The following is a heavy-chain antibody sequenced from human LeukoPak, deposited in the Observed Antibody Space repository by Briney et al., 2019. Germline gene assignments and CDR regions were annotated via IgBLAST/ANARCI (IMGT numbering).Heavy chain of an antibody. Sequence: GGSLRLSCAASGFTFSNYWMSWVRQAPGKGLEWVANIKQDGSEKNYVDSVKGRFTVSRDNAMNSLFLQMNSLRAEDTAVYYCANEGHLEYWGQGTLVTVSS. CDR1: GFTFSNYW. V-gene: IGHV3-7*01. CDR3: ANEGHLEY. CDR2: IKQDGSEK. J-gene: IGHJ4*02.